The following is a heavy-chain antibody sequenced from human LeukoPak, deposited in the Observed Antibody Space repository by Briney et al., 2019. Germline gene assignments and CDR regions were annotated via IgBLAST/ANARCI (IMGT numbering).Heavy chain of an antibody. CDR1: GDAFNRHT. J-gene: IGHJ6*02. CDR2: NSPAFGNP. V-gene: IGHV1-69*06. Sequence: GASVKVSCKASGDAFNRHTIKWVRQDPAAGIEWAGSNSPAFGNPSYAQNFKRRVTISADTSATTAYIDLTSRRSEDTAVYSGTRDFWRTMVRAASMDVWGQGTTVTVSS. CDR3: TRDFWRTMVRAASMDV. D-gene: IGHD3-10*01.